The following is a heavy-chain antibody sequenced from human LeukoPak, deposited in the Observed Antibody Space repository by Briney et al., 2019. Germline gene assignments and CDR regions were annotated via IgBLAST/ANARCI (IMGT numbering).Heavy chain of an antibody. CDR2: ITSDGTSI. V-gene: IGHV3-74*03. CDR1: GFSFSTAW. Sequence: GGSLSLSCAASGFSFSTAWMHWVRQPPGQGLVWVARITSDGTSISYAESVKGRFTISRDNAKNSLYLQMNSLRAEDTALYHCARQFLYDSSGYYYMDVWGKGTTVTISS. J-gene: IGHJ6*03. CDR3: ARQFLYDSSGYYYMDV. D-gene: IGHD3-22*01.